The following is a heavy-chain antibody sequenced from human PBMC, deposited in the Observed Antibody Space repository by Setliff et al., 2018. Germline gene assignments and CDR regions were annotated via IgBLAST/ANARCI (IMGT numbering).Heavy chain of an antibody. CDR2: IHHSGKA. D-gene: IGHD2-15*01. CDR3: GRGFSRIEGWGNWFDP. V-gene: IGHV4-4*02. J-gene: IGHJ5*02. CDR1: GGSISSSNW. Sequence: PSETLSLTCTVSGGSISSSNWWTWVRQPPGKGLEWIVNIHHSGKAYYNPSLKSRVTMSVDTSKNHVSLKVISMTAADTAVYYCGRGFSRIEGWGNWFDPWGQGILVTVSS.